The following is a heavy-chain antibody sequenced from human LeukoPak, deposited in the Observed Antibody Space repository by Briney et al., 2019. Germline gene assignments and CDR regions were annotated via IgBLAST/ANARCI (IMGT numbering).Heavy chain of an antibody. Sequence: PGGSLRLSCSASGFTFTSYAMHWVRQAPGKGLEYVSAISPNGISTYYADSVKGRLTISRDNSKNMLYLQMSSLRAEDTAVYYCVKAQSGNGDYFPGGYWGQGTLVTVSS. CDR2: ISPNGIST. D-gene: IGHD4-17*01. V-gene: IGHV3-64D*06. CDR3: VKAQSGNGDYFPGGY. J-gene: IGHJ4*02. CDR1: GFTFTSYA.